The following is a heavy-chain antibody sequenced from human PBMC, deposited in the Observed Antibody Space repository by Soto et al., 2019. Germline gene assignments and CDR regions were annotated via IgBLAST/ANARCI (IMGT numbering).Heavy chain of an antibody. CDR3: ARVRGHAFAI. D-gene: IGHD3-10*01. V-gene: IGHV4-31*03. J-gene: IGHJ3*02. Sequence: QVQLQESGPGLVKPSQTLSLKCSVSGDSINNADYYWSWIRQHAGQGLEWSGYIYYSGTTYYNPSFKSRLIRSIDTYKNQFSLEMSSLTAADSAVYYCARVRGHAFAIRGQGTMVTVSS. CDR2: IYYSGTT. CDR1: GDSINNADYY.